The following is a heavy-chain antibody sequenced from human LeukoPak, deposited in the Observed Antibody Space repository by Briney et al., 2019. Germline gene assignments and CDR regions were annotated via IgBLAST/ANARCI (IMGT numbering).Heavy chain of an antibody. J-gene: IGHJ4*02. V-gene: IGHV3-23*01. Sequence: AGGTLRLSCAASGFSFSSYVISWVRQAPGKGLEWVSALSGSGDNTYYADSVKGRFTISRDNSKNTLYLQMNSLRAEDTAVYYCARDWFHAIDYWGQGTLVTVSS. CDR1: GFSFSSYV. D-gene: IGHD2/OR15-2a*01. CDR2: LSGSGDNT. CDR3: ARDWFHAIDY.